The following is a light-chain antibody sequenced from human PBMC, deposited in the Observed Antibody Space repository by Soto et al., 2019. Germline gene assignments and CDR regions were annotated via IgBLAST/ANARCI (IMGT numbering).Light chain of an antibody. Sequence: QSVLTQPPSASGSPGQSVTISCTGTKNDIGVYDFVSWYQHHPGKAPRLIIYEVVQRPSRVPDRFSGSKSGNTASLTVSGLQAADEADYFCKSYAGSNTYVFGSGTKV. CDR2: EVV. CDR3: KSYAGSNTYV. V-gene: IGLV2-8*01. J-gene: IGLJ1*01. CDR1: KNDIGVYDF.